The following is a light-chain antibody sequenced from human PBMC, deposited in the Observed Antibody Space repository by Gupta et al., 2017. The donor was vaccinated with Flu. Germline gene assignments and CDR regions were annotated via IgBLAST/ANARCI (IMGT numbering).Light chain of an antibody. J-gene: IGLJ1*01. Sequence: QSALTQPASVSGSPGQSITISCTATSSDVGGYNFVSWYQQHPGKAPKLMISEVSNRPSGLSNRFSGSKSGNTASLTISGLQADDEDDYYCSSYTSSITLVFGSGTKVTVL. CDR1: SSDVGGYNF. CDR3: SSYTSSITLV. CDR2: EVS. V-gene: IGLV2-14*01.